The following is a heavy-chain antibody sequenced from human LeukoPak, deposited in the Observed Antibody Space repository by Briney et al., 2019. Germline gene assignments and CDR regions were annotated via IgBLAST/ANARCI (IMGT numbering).Heavy chain of an antibody. V-gene: IGHV3-21*01. CDR2: ISSSSSYI. D-gene: IGHD6-19*01. Sequence: PGGSLRLSCAASGFTFSSYSMNWVRQAPGKGLEWVSSISSSSSYIYYADSVKGRFTISRDNAKNSLYLQMNSLRAEDTAVYYCARDRGYSSGRKLIDYWGQGTLVTVSS. CDR3: ARDRGYSSGRKLIDY. CDR1: GFTFSSYS. J-gene: IGHJ4*02.